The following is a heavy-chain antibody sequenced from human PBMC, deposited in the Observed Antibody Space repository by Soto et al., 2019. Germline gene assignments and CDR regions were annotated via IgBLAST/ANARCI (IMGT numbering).Heavy chain of an antibody. D-gene: IGHD3-10*01. Sequence: PSETLSLTCTVSGGSIISSTYHWGWIRQSPGKGLEWIGSIYYTGITYYNQSLKNRVTISVDTSKNKCSLKLTSVTAADTATYYCARHPSGPNWFDPWGQGTLVTVSS. CDR2: IYYTGIT. V-gene: IGHV4-39*01. J-gene: IGHJ5*02. CDR1: GGSIISSTYH. CDR3: ARHPSGPNWFDP.